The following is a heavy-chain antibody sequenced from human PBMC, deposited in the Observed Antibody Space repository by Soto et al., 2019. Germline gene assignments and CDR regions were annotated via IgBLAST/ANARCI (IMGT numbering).Heavy chain of an antibody. CDR1: GGMFSSNA. V-gene: IGHV1-69*01. J-gene: IGHJ4*02. Sequence: QVQLVQSGADAKKPGSSVKVSCKASGGMFSSNAINWVRQAPGQGLEWMGGIIPILNTPKYAQSFQGRVTLTADESTTTAYMELSGLRSEDTAVYYCARVGGSLHDAHWGQGTLVTVSS. D-gene: IGHD1-1*01. CDR3: ARVGGSLHDAH. CDR2: IIPILNTP.